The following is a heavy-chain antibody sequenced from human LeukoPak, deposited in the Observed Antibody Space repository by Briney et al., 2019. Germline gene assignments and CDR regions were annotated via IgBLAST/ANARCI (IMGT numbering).Heavy chain of an antibody. J-gene: IGHJ2*01. V-gene: IGHV1-46*01. Sequence: ASVKVSCRASGYSFTSYYLHWVRLAPGQGLEWMGIINPSGGSATYAQKFQGRVTMTRDTSTTTVYLELSNLRSEDTAVYYCARDRADSSGYYYWYFDLWGRGTLVTVSS. D-gene: IGHD3-22*01. CDR3: ARDRADSSGYYYWYFDL. CDR1: GYSFTSYY. CDR2: INPSGGSA.